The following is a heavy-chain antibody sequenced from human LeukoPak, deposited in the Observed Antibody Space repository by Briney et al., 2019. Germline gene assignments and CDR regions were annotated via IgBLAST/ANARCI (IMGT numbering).Heavy chain of an antibody. CDR2: IYYSGST. CDR1: GGSISSYY. Sequence: SETVSLTCTVSGGSISSYYWSWIRQPPGKGLEWIGYIYYSGSTNYNPSLKSRVTISVDTSKNQFSLKLSSVTAADTAVYYCASSSDYGDYYWFDPWGQGTLVTDSS. D-gene: IGHD4-17*01. V-gene: IGHV4-59*08. CDR3: ASSSDYGDYYWFDP. J-gene: IGHJ5*02.